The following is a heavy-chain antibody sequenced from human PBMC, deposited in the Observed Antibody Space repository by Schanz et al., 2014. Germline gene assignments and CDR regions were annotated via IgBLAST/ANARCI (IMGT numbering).Heavy chain of an antibody. CDR2: ISGSGGST. V-gene: IGHV3-23*04. CDR3: ARGGPAYYFDD. J-gene: IGHJ4*02. Sequence: EVQLVESGGGLVKPGGSLRLSCAASTSIFNHAWMSWVRQAPGKGLEWVSAISGSGGSTYYADSVKGRFTISRDNSKNTLYLQMKSLRAEDTAVYYCARGGPAYYFDDWGQGTLVTVSS. CDR1: TSIFNHAW.